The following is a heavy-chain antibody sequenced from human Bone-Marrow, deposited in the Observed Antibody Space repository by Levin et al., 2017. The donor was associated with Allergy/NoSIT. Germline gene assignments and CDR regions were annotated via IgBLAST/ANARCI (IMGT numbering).Heavy chain of an antibody. CDR1: GFTFSSYG. J-gene: IGHJ4*02. Sequence: GGSLRLSCAASGFTFSSYGMHWVRQAPGKGLEWVAVISYDGNIKSYADSVKGRFTISRDNSNYTLYLQMNSLRVDDAAVYYCAKHVFRYCSSTSCQRIDYWGQGALVTVSS. CDR2: ISYDGNIK. CDR3: AKHVFRYCSSTSCQRIDY. D-gene: IGHD2-2*01. V-gene: IGHV3-30*18.